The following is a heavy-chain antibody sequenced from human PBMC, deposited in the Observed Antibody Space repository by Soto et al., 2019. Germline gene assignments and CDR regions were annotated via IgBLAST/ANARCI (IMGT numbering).Heavy chain of an antibody. V-gene: IGHV3-30-3*01. J-gene: IGHJ5*02. Sequence: PGGSLRLSCAASGFTFSSYPMHWVRQAPGKGPEWVAVISVNGNNIHYGDSVKGRFTISRDNSKNTLCLQMSSLRVEDTAVYYCARSHSSSWHWFDPWGQGTLVTVSS. CDR3: ARSHSSSWHWFDP. CDR2: ISVNGNNI. D-gene: IGHD6-13*01. CDR1: GFTFSSYP.